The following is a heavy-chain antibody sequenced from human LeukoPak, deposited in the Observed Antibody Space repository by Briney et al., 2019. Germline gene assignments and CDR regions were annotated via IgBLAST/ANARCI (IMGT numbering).Heavy chain of an antibody. CDR1: GGSISSGSYY. Sequence: SQTLSLTCTVSGGSISSGSYYWSWIRQPAGKGLEWIGRIYTSGSTNYNPSLKSRVTISVDTSKNQFSLKLSSVAAADTAVYYCARVVLGSGSYYPTWGQGTLVTVSS. J-gene: IGHJ5*02. V-gene: IGHV4-61*02. D-gene: IGHD3-10*01. CDR3: ARVVLGSGSYYPT. CDR2: IYTSGST.